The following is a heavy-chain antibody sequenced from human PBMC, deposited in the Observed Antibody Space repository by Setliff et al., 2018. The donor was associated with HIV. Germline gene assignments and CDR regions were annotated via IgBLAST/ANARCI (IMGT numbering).Heavy chain of an antibody. CDR3: ARAYDRYCSSTSCYEWFDP. J-gene: IGHJ5*02. Sequence: GASVKVSCKASGYTFTSHYMHWVRQAPGQGLEWMGIINPSGGSTSYAQKFQGRVTMTRDTSTSTVYMELSSLRSEDTAVYYCARAYDRYCSSTSCYEWFDPWGQGTLVTVSS. D-gene: IGHD2-2*01. CDR1: GYTFTSHY. V-gene: IGHV1-46*01. CDR2: INPSGGST.